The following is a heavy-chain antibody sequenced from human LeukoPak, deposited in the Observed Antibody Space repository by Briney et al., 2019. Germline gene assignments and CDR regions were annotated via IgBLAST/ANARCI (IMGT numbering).Heavy chain of an antibody. Sequence: GGSLRLSCAASGFTFSSYSMNWVRQAPGKGLEWVSSISSSSSYIYYADSVKGRFTISRDIAKNSLYLQMNSLRAEDTAVYYCARVGASGIQLWLQDYWGQGTLVTVSS. J-gene: IGHJ4*02. CDR1: GFTFSSYS. CDR3: ARVGASGIQLWLQDY. CDR2: ISSSSSYI. V-gene: IGHV3-21*01. D-gene: IGHD5-18*01.